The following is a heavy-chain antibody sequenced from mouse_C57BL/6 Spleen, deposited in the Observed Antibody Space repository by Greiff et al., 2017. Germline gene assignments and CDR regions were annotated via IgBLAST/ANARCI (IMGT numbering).Heavy chain of an antibody. CDR1: GYTFTSYW. D-gene: IGHD1-2*01. V-gene: IGHV1-55*01. J-gene: IGHJ3*01. CDR2: IYPGSGST. CDR3: ARSLRWFAY. Sequence: QVQLQQPGAELVKPGASVKMSCKASGYTFTSYWITWVKQRPGQGLEWIGDIYPGSGSTNYNEKFKSKATLTVDKSSSTAYLQLSSLTSEDSAVYYCARSLRWFAYWGQGTLVTVSA.